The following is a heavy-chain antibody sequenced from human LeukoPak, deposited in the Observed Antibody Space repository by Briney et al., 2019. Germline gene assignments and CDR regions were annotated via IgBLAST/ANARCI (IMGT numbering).Heavy chain of an antibody. CDR1: GGSFSGYY. CDR2: INHSGST. CDR3: ARGRNSYGSGSYSYYMDV. D-gene: IGHD3-10*01. V-gene: IGHV4-34*01. Sequence: PSETLSLTCAVYGGSFSGYYWSWIRQPPGKGLEWIGEINHSGSTNYNPSLKSRVTISVDTSKNQFSLKLSSVTAADTAVYYCARGRNSYGSGSYSYYMDVWGKGTTVTVSS. J-gene: IGHJ6*03.